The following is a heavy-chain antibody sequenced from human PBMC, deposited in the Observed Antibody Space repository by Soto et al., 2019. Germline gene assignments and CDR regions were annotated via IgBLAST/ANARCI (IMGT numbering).Heavy chain of an antibody. J-gene: IGHJ4*02. CDR2: IIPIFGTA. CDR1: GGTFSSYA. D-gene: IGHD2-2*01. V-gene: IGHV1-69*13. CDR3: AISWAQSIVVEYYFDY. Sequence: SVKVSCKASGGTFSSYAISWVRQAPGQGLEWMGGIIPIFGTANYAQKFQGRVTITADESTSTAYMELSSLRSEDTAVYYCAISWAQSIVVEYYFDYWGQGTLVTVSS.